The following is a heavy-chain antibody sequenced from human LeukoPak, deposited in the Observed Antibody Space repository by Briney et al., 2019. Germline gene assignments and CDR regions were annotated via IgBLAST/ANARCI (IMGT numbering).Heavy chain of an antibody. V-gene: IGHV3-30*01. CDR2: ISYDGSNK. CDR1: GFTFSSYA. CDR3: ARRPIVVGGDY. Sequence: GGSLRLSCAASGFTFSSYAMHWVRQAPGKGLEWVAVISYDGSNKYYADSVKGRFTISRDNSKNTLYLQMNSLRAEDTAVYYCARRPIVVGGDYWGQGTLVTVSS. D-gene: IGHD3-22*01. J-gene: IGHJ4*02.